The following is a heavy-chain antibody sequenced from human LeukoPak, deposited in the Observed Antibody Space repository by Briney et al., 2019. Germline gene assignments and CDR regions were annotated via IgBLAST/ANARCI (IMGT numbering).Heavy chain of an antibody. CDR2: ISASGGNT. CDR3: AKDSEVSGITIFGVIQSS. Sequence: AGGSLRLSCAASGFTFSSYAMSWVRQAPGKGLEWVSVISASGGNTYYADSVKGRFTLSRDNSKNTLFLQMNSLRAEDTAVYYCAKDSEVSGITIFGVIQSSWGQGTLVTVSS. CDR1: GFTFSSYA. D-gene: IGHD3-3*01. V-gene: IGHV3-23*01. J-gene: IGHJ5*02.